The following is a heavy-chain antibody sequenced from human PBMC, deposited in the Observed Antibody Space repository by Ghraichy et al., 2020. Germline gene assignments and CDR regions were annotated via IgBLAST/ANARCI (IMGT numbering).Heavy chain of an antibody. J-gene: IGHJ6*02. CDR2: INHSGST. CDR1: GGSFSGYY. CDR3: ARGRGILTGYHMNYYYYGMDV. V-gene: IGHV4-34*01. Sequence: SQTLSLTCAVYGGSFSGYYWSWIRQPPGKGLEWIGEINHSGSTNYNPSLKSRVTISVDTSKNQFSLKLSSVTAADTAVYYCARGRGILTGYHMNYYYYGMDVWGQGTTVTVSS. D-gene: IGHD3-9*01.